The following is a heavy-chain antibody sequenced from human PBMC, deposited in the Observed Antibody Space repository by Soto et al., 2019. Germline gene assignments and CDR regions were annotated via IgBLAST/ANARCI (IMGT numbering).Heavy chain of an antibody. J-gene: IGHJ5*02. CDR1: GGSISSYY. CDR3: ARDSEASAAGTSWFDP. Sequence: SETLSLTCTVSGGSISSYYWSWIRQPPGKGLEWIGYIYYSGSTNYNPSLKSRVTISVDTSKNQFSLKLSSVTAADTAVYYCARDSEASAAGTSWFDPWGQGTLVTVSS. CDR2: IYYSGST. D-gene: IGHD6-13*01. V-gene: IGHV4-59*01.